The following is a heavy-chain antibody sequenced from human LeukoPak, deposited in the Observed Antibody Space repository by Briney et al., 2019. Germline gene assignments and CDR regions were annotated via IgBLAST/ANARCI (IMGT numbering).Heavy chain of an antibody. CDR3: VRNGGALDI. V-gene: IGHV3-7*01. D-gene: IGHD2-8*01. J-gene: IGHJ3*02. CDR1: GFTFRSHW. CDR2: IAQDGSDK. Sequence: PGGSLRLSCAASGFTFRSHWMSWVRQAPGKGLEWVANIAQDGSDKNYVDSVKGRFTISRDNAKNSLYLQMNSLRDKDTAVYYCVRNGGALDIWGQGTMVTVS.